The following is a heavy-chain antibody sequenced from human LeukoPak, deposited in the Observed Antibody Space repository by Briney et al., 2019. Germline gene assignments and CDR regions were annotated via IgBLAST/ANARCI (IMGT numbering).Heavy chain of an antibody. CDR1: GGSISSSTYY. CDR2: ISYSGST. V-gene: IGHV4-39*01. Sequence: SETLSLTCNVSGGSISSSTYYWGWIRQPPGRGLEWIGSISYSGSTYYNPSLKSRVTISADTSKNQLSLTLSSVTAADTAVYYCARRRIAAAAFDYWGQGSLVTVSS. CDR3: ARRRIAAAAFDY. J-gene: IGHJ4*02. D-gene: IGHD6-13*01.